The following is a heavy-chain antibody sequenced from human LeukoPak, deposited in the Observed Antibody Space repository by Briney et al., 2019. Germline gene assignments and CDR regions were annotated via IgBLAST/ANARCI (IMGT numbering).Heavy chain of an antibody. Sequence: SQTLSLTCTVSGGSISSGGYYWSWIRQHPGKGLEWIGYIYYSGSTYYNPSLKSRVTISVDTSKNQFSPKLSSVTAADTAVYYCASLDSRGYDAFDIWGQGTMVTVSS. D-gene: IGHD3-10*01. J-gene: IGHJ3*02. CDR3: ASLDSRGYDAFDI. CDR1: GGSISSGGYY. V-gene: IGHV4-31*03. CDR2: IYYSGST.